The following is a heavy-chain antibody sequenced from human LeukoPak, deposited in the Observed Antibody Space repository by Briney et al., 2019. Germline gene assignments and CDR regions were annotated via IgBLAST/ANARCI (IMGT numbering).Heavy chain of an antibody. Sequence: GGSLRLSCAASGFTFSTYEMNWVRQTPGQGLEWVSYIGTSGTSGTTTYYAGSVKGRFTISRDNSKNSLYLQMNCLRAEDTAVYYCTREGDSNHFQYWGQGILVTVSS. CDR2: IGTSGTSGTTT. CDR1: GFTFSTYE. CDR3: TREGDSNHFQY. D-gene: IGHD2-21*01. V-gene: IGHV3-48*03. J-gene: IGHJ4*02.